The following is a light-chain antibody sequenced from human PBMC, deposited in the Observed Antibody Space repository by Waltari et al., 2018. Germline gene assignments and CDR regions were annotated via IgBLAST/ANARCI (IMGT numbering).Light chain of an antibody. CDR1: ALPKLY. V-gene: IGLV3-25*03. Sequence: SYELTQPPSVSVSPGQTARITCSGDALPKLYSHWYQQKPGQAPVLVIYKDTERPSGIPERFSGSSSGTIVTLTISGVQAEDEADYYCQSANSSGTYWVFGGGTKLTVL. J-gene: IGLJ3*02. CDR3: QSANSSGTYWV. CDR2: KDT.